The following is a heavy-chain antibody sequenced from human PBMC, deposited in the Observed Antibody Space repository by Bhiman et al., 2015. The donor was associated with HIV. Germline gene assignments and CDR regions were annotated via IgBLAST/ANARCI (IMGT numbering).Heavy chain of an antibody. J-gene: IGHJ4*02. Sequence: EVQLLESGGGLVQPGGSLRLSCVASGFSFSTHAMTWVRQAPGKGLEWVSGIIGSGSRTEYTQSVKGRFTISRDNSKNSLYLQMNSLRAEDTAVYYCARDRVWFGQRYFDYWGQGTLVTVSS. D-gene: IGHD3-10*01. CDR1: GFSFSTHA. CDR2: IIGSGSRT. V-gene: IGHV3-23*01. CDR3: ARDRVWFGQRYFDY.